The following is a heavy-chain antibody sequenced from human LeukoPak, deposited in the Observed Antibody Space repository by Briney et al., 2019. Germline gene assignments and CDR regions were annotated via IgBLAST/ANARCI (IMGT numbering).Heavy chain of an antibody. CDR1: GGSISSGSYY. Sequence: SETLSLTCTVSGGSISSGSYYWSWIRQPAGKGLEWIGRIYTSGSTNYNPSLESRVTISVDTSKNQFSLKLSSVTAADTAVYYCARDSGRSITIFGVVTGYNWFDPWGQGTLVTVSS. CDR2: IYTSGST. CDR3: ARDSGRSITIFGVVTGYNWFDP. D-gene: IGHD3-3*01. V-gene: IGHV4-61*02. J-gene: IGHJ5*02.